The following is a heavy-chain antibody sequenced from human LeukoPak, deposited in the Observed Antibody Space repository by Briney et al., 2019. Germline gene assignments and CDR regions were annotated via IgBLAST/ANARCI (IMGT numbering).Heavy chain of an antibody. CDR3: ARELEVTRSWFDP. Sequence: GGSLRLSCAASGFTFSSYWMSWVRQAPGKGLEWVANIKQDGSEKYYVDSVKGRFTISRDNAKNSLSLQMHSLRAEDTAVYYCARELEVTRSWFDPWGQGTLVTVSS. V-gene: IGHV3-7*01. CDR2: IKQDGSEK. J-gene: IGHJ5*02. CDR1: GFTFSSYW. D-gene: IGHD4-11*01.